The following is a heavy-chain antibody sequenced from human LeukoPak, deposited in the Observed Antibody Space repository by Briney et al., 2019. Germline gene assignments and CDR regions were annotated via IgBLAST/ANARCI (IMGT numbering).Heavy chain of an antibody. Sequence: GGSLRLSCTASGFTFSDSIMNWVRQAPGKGLEWVSYISSSSSTIYYADSVKGRFTIFRDNAKNSLYLQMNSLRDEDTAVYYCARWVTYYYDTSGYYYDYWGQGTLVSVSS. CDR1: GFTFSDSI. J-gene: IGHJ4*02. CDR2: ISSSSSTI. V-gene: IGHV3-48*02. CDR3: ARWVTYYYDTSGYYYDY. D-gene: IGHD3-22*01.